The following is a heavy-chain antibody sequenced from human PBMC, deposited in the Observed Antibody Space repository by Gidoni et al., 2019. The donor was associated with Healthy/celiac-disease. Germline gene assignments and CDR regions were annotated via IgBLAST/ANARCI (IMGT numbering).Heavy chain of an antibody. D-gene: IGHD2-2*01. J-gene: IGHJ6*02. Sequence: QVQLVQSGAEVKKPGASVKVSCKASGYTFTSYDINLVRQATGQGLEWMGWMNPNSGNTGYAQKFQGRVTMTRNTSISTAYMELSSLRSEDTAVYYCARTDELGYCSSTSCSAHLLYYYYGMDVWGQGTTVTVSS. CDR3: ARTDELGYCSSTSCSAHLLYYYYGMDV. CDR2: MNPNSGNT. CDR1: GYTFTSYD. V-gene: IGHV1-8*01.